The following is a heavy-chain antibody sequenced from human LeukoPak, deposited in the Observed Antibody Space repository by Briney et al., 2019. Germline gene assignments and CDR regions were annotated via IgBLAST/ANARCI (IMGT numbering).Heavy chain of an antibody. D-gene: IGHD6-6*01. CDR2: ISSSSSYI. CDR1: GFTFSSYS. Sequence: GGSLRLSCAASGFTFSSYSMNWVRQAPGKGLEWVSSISSSSSYIYYADSVKGRFTISRDNSKNTLYLQMNSLRAEETAVYYCAKAQYSSSMGFDYWAREPWSPSPQ. V-gene: IGHV3-21*01. CDR3: AKAQYSSSMGFDY. J-gene: IGHJ4*02.